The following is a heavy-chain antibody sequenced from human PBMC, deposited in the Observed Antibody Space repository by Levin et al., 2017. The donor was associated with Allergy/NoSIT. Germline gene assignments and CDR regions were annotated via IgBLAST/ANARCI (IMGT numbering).Heavy chain of an antibody. CDR1: GFTFSSYE. J-gene: IGHJ6*02. Sequence: SCAASGFTFSSYEMNWVRQAPGKGLEWVSYISSSGSTIYYADSVKGRFTISRDNAKNSLYLQMNSLRAEDTAVYYCARRITMIVVVKNLKGGMDVWGQGTTVTVSS. CDR2: ISSSGSTI. V-gene: IGHV3-48*03. D-gene: IGHD3-22*01. CDR3: ARRITMIVVVKNLKGGMDV.